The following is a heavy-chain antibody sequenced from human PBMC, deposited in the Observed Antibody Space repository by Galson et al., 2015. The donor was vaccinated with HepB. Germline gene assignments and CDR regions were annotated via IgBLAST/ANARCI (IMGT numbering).Heavy chain of an antibody. CDR3: ARDTYYYGSGSYAAFDI. Sequence: SVKVSCKAFGYTFSNYGISWVRQAPGQGLERMGWISADNGNTNYAQNLPGRVTMTTDTSTNTAHMELRSLRSDDTAIYYCARDTYYYGSGSYAAFDIWGQGTMVTVSS. J-gene: IGHJ3*02. CDR1: GYTFSNYG. V-gene: IGHV1-18*01. CDR2: ISADNGNT. D-gene: IGHD3-10*01.